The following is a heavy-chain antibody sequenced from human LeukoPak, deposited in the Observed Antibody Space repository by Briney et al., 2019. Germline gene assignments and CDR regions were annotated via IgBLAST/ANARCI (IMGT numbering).Heavy chain of an antibody. D-gene: IGHD3-22*01. J-gene: IGHJ1*01. Sequence: SETLFLTCSVSGGFISSSSYYWGWIRQPPGKGLEWIGDIYYRGSSYYDPSLKSRVAISIDTSKNQFSLRLSPVTAADSATYYCARRRYYDSTGYLDWGQGTLVTVSS. CDR2: IYYRGSS. CDR3: ARRRYYDSTGYLD. CDR1: GGFISSSSYY. V-gene: IGHV4-39*01.